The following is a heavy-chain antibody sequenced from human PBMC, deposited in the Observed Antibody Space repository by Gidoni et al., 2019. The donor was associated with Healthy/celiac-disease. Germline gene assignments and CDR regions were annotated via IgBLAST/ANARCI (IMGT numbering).Heavy chain of an antibody. V-gene: IGHV1-18*01. CDR1: GYTFPSYG. Sequence: QVQLVQSGAEVKKPGASVKVSCKASGYTFPSYGISWVRQAPGQGLEWMGWISAYNGNTNYAQKLQGRVTMTTDTSTSTAYMELRSLRSDDTAVYYCARDRGYGGNWNDGAGRFDPWGQGTLVTVSS. J-gene: IGHJ5*02. CDR3: ARDRGYGGNWNDGAGRFDP. CDR2: ISAYNGNT. D-gene: IGHD1-1*01.